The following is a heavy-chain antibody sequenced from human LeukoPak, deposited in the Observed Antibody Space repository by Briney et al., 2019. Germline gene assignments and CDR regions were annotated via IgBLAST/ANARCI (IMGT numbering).Heavy chain of an antibody. CDR3: ARIKAVAAAPYSSGWYGTNYFDS. CDR2: IYYSGST. Sequence: PSETLSLTCTVSGGSISSYYWSWIRQPPGKGLEWVGYIYYSGSTNYNPSLKRRVTISIDTSKNQFSLKLSSVTAADTAMYYCARIKAVAAAPYSSGWYGTNYFDSWGQGTLVTVSS. CDR1: GGSISSYY. D-gene: IGHD6-19*01. J-gene: IGHJ4*02. V-gene: IGHV4-59*01.